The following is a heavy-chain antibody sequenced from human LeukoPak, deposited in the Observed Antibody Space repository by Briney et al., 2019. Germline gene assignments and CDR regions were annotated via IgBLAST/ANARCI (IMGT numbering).Heavy chain of an antibody. V-gene: IGHV3-33*08. J-gene: IGHJ4*02. CDR3: ARPLVGDALDY. CDR2: IWYDGSNE. Sequence: GGSLRLSCAVSGLTFIDAYMTWVREAPGKGLGWVAVIWYDGSNEYYADSVKGRFTIFRDNSKNTLRLQMNSLRAEDTAVYYCARPLVGDALDYWGQGTLVTVSS. CDR1: GLTFIDAY. D-gene: IGHD1-26*01.